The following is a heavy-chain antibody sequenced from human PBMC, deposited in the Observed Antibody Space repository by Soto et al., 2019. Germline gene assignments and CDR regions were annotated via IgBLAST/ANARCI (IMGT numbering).Heavy chain of an antibody. Sequence: GGSLRLSXVASEFTFKNFAMSWVRQAPGKGLEWVSSITFNAGSTFYAGSVKGRFTISRDNSNNTLYLEMNNLRAEDTAVYFCAQRPTSGWYFPFSGGFDIWGQGTLVTVSS. V-gene: IGHV3-23*01. J-gene: IGHJ3*02. CDR1: EFTFKNFA. D-gene: IGHD6-19*01. CDR3: AQRPTSGWYFPFSGGFDI. CDR2: ITFNAGST.